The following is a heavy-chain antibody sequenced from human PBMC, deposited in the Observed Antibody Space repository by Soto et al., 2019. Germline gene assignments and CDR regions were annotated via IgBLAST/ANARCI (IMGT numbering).Heavy chain of an antibody. Sequence: PGGSLRLSCAASGFTFSSYAMSWVRQAPGKGLEWVSAISGSGGSTYYADSVKGRFTISRDNSKNTLYLQMNSLRAEDTAVYYCAKGPCGGDCYSDLDYWGQGTLVTVSS. V-gene: IGHV3-23*01. CDR2: ISGSGGST. J-gene: IGHJ4*02. CDR1: GFTFSSYA. CDR3: AKGPCGGDCYSDLDY. D-gene: IGHD2-21*02.